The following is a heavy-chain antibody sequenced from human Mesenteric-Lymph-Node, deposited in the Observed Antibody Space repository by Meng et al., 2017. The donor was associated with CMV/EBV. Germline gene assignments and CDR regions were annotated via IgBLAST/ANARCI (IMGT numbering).Heavy chain of an antibody. CDR2: ISGSGTTT. J-gene: IGHJ6*02. Sequence: GGSLRLSCTASGFTFGDYAMSWVRQAPGKGLEWVSVISGSGTTTYYADSVKGRFTISRDNSKNTVHLQMNSLRAEDTAVYYCVKGRTTVGSTAGNGMDVWGQGTTVTVSS. CDR3: VKGRTTVGSTAGNGMDV. CDR1: GFTFGDYA. D-gene: IGHD1-26*01. V-gene: IGHV3-23*01.